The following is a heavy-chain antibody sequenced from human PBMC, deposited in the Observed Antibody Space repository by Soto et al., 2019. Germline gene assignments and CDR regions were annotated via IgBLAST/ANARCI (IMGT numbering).Heavy chain of an antibody. J-gene: IGHJ3*02. CDR2: MNPNSGNT. D-gene: IGHD6-19*01. Sequence: ASVKVSCKASGYTFTSYDINWVRQATGQGLEWMGWMNPNSGNTGYAQKFQGRVTMTRNTSISTAYMELSSLRSEDTAVYYCAREGVEQWLVMGAFDTWGQGTMVTVSS. CDR3: AREGVEQWLVMGAFDT. V-gene: IGHV1-8*01. CDR1: GYTFTSYD.